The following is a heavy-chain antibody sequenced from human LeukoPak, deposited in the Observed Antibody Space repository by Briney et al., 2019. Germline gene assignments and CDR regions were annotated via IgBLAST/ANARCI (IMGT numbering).Heavy chain of an antibody. J-gene: IGHJ6*03. CDR1: GGSISSGSYY. V-gene: IGHV4-61*02. CDR3: VSDYYYYYMDV. CDR2: IYTSGST. Sequence: PSETLSLTCTVSGGSISSGSYYWSWIRQPAGKGLEWIGRIYTSGSTNYNPSLKSRVTISVDTSKNQVSLKLSSVTAADTAVYYCVSDYYYYYMDVWGKGTTVTVSS. D-gene: IGHD5/OR15-5a*01.